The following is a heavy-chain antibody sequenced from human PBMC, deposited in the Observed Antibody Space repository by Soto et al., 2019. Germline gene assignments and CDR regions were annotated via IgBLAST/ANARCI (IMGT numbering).Heavy chain of an antibody. CDR1: GYTFTSYY. D-gene: IGHD3-16*02. V-gene: IGHV1-46*01. Sequence: ASVKVSCKASGYTFTSYYMHWVRQAPGQGLEWMGIINPSGGSTSYAQKFQGRVTMTRDTSTSTVYMELSSLRSEDTAVYYCARDAAGEFGGVIVSSTPDYWGQGTLVTVSS. J-gene: IGHJ4*02. CDR2: INPSGGST. CDR3: ARDAAGEFGGVIVSSTPDY.